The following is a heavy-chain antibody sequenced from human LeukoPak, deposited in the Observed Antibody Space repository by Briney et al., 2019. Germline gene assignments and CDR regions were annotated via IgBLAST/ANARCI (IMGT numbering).Heavy chain of an antibody. CDR3: ARDLGALAVAGSFDY. Sequence: ASVKVSCKASGCTFTSYGISWVRQAPGQGLEWMGWISAYNGNTNYAQKLQGRVTMTTDTSTSTAYMELRSLRSDDTAVYYCARDLGALAVAGSFDYWGQGTLVTVSS. CDR1: GCTFTSYG. J-gene: IGHJ4*02. CDR2: ISAYNGNT. D-gene: IGHD6-19*01. V-gene: IGHV1-18*04.